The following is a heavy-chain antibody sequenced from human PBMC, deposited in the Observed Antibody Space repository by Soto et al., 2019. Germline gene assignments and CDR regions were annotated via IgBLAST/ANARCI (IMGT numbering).Heavy chain of an antibody. CDR1: GYTFTGYY. J-gene: IGHJ2*01. V-gene: IGHV1-2*02. D-gene: IGHD6-19*01. Sequence: QVQLVQSGAEVKKPGASVKVSCKASGYTFTGYYMHWVRQAPGQGLEWMGWINPNSGGTNYAQKFQGSVTMTRDTSISTAYMEPSRLRSDDTAVYYCARVRQWHPRGLFDLWGRGTLVTVSS. CDR2: INPNSGGT. CDR3: ARVRQWHPRGLFDL.